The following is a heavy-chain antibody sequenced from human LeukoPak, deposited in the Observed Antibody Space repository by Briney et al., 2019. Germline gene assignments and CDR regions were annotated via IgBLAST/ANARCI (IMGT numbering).Heavy chain of an antibody. Sequence: PGGSLRLSCAASGFTLSSYWMSWVRQAPGKGLVWVANIKQDGSEKYYVDSVKCRFTISRDNAKNSLYLQMNSLRAEDTAVYYCARDSSGYYVGDDYWGQGTLVTVSS. CDR1: GFTLSSYW. CDR2: IKQDGSEK. J-gene: IGHJ4*02. CDR3: ARDSSGYYVGDDY. D-gene: IGHD3-22*01. V-gene: IGHV3-7*01.